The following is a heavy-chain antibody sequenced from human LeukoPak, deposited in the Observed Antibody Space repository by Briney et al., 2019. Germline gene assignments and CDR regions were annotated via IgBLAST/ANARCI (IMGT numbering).Heavy chain of an antibody. CDR1: GGSISSYY. Sequence: SETLSLTCTVSGGSISSYYWSWIRQPPGKGLEWIGYISYSGSTNYNPSLKSRVTISVDTSKKQFPLKLSSVTAADTAVYYCARHVAFTGSYGSYYFDYWGQGTLVTVSS. CDR3: ARHVAFTGSYGSYYFDY. CDR2: ISYSGST. J-gene: IGHJ4*02. V-gene: IGHV4-59*08. D-gene: IGHD3-10*01.